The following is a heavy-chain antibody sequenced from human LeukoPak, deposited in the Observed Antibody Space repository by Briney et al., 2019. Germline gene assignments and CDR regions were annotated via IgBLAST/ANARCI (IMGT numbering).Heavy chain of an antibody. Sequence: GGSLRLSCAASGFTFSSYAMSWVRQGPGKGLEWVSAISVSGNTYHADSVKGRFPHSRDSSKNTLYLQMNSLRAGDAAVYYCAKAPVTTCSGAYCFPFDYWSQGTLVTVSS. CDR1: GFTFSSYA. V-gene: IGHV3-23*01. J-gene: IGHJ4*02. CDR3: AKAPVTTCSGAYCFPFDY. D-gene: IGHD2-15*01. CDR2: ISVSGNT.